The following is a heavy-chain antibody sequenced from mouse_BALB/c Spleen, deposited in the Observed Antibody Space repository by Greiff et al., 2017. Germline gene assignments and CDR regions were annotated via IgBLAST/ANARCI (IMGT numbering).Heavy chain of an antibody. CDR1: GFTFSSYA. CDR3: ARDTPFAY. J-gene: IGHJ3*01. CDR2: ISSGGSYT. Sequence: EVKLMESGGGLVKPGGSLKLSCAASGFTFSSYAMSWVRQSPEKRLEWVAEISSGGSYTYYPDTVTGRFTISRDNAKNTLYLEMSSLRSEDTAMYYCARDTPFAYWGQGTLVTVSA. V-gene: IGHV5-9-4*01.